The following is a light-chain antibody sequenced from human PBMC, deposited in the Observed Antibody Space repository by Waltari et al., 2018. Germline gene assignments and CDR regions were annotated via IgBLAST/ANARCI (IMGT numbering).Light chain of an antibody. CDR1: TSNIGNNY. CDR3: GTWDNALSAV. J-gene: IGLJ2*01. V-gene: IGLV1-51*02. CDR2: GND. Sequence: QSVLTQPPSVSAAPGQKVTISCSGTTSNIGNNYVSWYQQFPGAAPKGPIYGNDRRDAGIPDRFAGSKAGTSATLDISDLQPGDEADYYCGTWDNALSAVFGGGTKVTVL.